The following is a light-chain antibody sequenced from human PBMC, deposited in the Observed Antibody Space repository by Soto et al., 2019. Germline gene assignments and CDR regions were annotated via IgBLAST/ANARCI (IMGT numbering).Light chain of an antibody. V-gene: IGKV1-5*03. J-gene: IGKJ1*01. CDR3: QHSNSSSEG. CDR1: QTISSW. CDR2: KAS. Sequence: EIERTQADTTRSGEVGERVTITCLASQTISSWLAWYQQKPGKAPKLLIYKASTLKSGVPSRFSGSGSGTEFTLTISSLQPDDSATYYCQHSNSSSEGFAQGTKVDIK.